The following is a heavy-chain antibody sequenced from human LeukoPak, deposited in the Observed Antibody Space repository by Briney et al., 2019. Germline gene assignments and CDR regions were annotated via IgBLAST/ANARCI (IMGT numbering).Heavy chain of an antibody. CDR1: GGSISSDY. CDR3: ARSGYSYGVVDY. CDR2: IYYNGDT. D-gene: IGHD5-18*01. Sequence: SETLSLTCTVSGGSISSDYWSWIRQPPGKGLEWIGYIYYNGDTNYNPSLKSRVTISVDTSKNQFSLKLSSVTAADTAVYYCARSGYSYGVVDYWGQATLVTVSS. V-gene: IGHV4-59*01. J-gene: IGHJ4*02.